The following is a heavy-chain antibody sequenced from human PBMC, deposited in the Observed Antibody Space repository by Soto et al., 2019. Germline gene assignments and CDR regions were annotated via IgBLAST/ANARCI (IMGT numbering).Heavy chain of an antibody. CDR1: GFTFSSYG. CDR2: IWYDGSNK. J-gene: IGHJ3*02. V-gene: IGHV3-33*01. D-gene: IGHD6-19*01. CDR3: ARDKGRSGPRLQAFDI. Sequence: GGSLRLSCAASGFTFSSYGMHWVRQAPGKGLEWVAVIWYDGSNKYYADSVKGRFTISRDNSKSTLYLQMNSLRAEDTAVYYCARDKGRSGPRLQAFDIWGQGTMVTVSS.